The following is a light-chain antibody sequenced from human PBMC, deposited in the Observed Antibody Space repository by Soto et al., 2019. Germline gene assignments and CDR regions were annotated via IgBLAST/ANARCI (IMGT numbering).Light chain of an antibody. J-gene: IGLJ1*01. CDR2: DVS. Sequence: QSVLTQPASVSGSPGQSITISCTGATSDVGGYNYVSWYQQHPGKAPKLLIYDVSNRPSGVSNRFSASKSGNTASLTISGLQAEDEADYYCSSYTRSSTYVFGTGTKVTVL. V-gene: IGLV2-14*01. CDR3: SSYTRSSTYV. CDR1: TSDVGGYNY.